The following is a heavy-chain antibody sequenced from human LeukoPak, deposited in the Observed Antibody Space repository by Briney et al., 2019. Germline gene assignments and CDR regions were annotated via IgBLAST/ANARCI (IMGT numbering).Heavy chain of an antibody. CDR1: GDSISSGSYY. D-gene: IGHD3-3*01. CDR2: IYTTGST. J-gene: IGHJ4*02. Sequence: PSQTLSLTCSVSGDSISSGSYYWSWIRQPAGKGLEWIGRIYTTGSTNYNPSLKSRVTISVDTSKNQFSLMLTSVTAADTAVYYCARGVVITGLDYWGQGTLVTVSS. CDR3: ARGVVITGLDY. V-gene: IGHV4-61*02.